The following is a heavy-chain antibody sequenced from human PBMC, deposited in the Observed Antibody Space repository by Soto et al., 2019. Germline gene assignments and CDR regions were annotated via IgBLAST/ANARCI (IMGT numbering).Heavy chain of an antibody. Sequence: SETLSLTCAVYGGSFSGYYWSWIRQPPGKGLEWIGEINHSGSTNYNPSLKSRVTISVDTSKNQFSLKLSSVTASDTAVYYCARGPVNYDYVWGSYRTDTGWFDPWGQGTLVTVSS. V-gene: IGHV4-34*01. D-gene: IGHD3-16*02. CDR2: INHSGST. CDR3: ARGPVNYDYVWGSYRTDTGWFDP. CDR1: GGSFSGYY. J-gene: IGHJ5*02.